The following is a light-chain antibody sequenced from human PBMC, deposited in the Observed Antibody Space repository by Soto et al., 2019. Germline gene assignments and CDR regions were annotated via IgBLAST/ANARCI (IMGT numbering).Light chain of an antibody. J-gene: IGKJ2*01. CDR3: QQLNIYPHA. CDR1: QGVSSY. V-gene: IGKV1-9*01. CDR2: SSS. Sequence: TQLTQYPSSLSASVGDRVTITCLASQGVSSYLAWYQQKPGKAPTLLIHSSSTLQSGVPSRFSGSRSGTDFTLTISGLQPDDSATDYCQQLNIYPHAFGQGTKLEIK.